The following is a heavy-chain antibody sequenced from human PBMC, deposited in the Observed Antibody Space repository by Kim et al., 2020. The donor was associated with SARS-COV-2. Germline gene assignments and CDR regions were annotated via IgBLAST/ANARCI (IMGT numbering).Heavy chain of an antibody. Sequence: SQTLSLTCAISGDSVSSNSAAWNWIRQSPSRGLEWLGRTYYRSKWYNDYAVSVKSRITINPDTSKNQFSLQLNSVTPEDTAVYYCARWDVKQQLAYYYYYGMDVWGQGTTVTVSS. V-gene: IGHV6-1*01. D-gene: IGHD6-13*01. J-gene: IGHJ6*02. CDR1: GDSVSSNSAA. CDR2: TYYRSKWYN. CDR3: ARWDVKQQLAYYYYYGMDV.